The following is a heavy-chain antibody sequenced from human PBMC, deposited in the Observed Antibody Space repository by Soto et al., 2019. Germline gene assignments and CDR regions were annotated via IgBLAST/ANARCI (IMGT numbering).Heavy chain of an antibody. CDR1: GFAFSVYS. D-gene: IGHD5-12*01. CDR2: ISGNGAST. CDR3: ARLGGYSGYDPFDY. V-gene: IGHV3-23*01. J-gene: IGHJ4*02. Sequence: EVQLLESGGGLVQPGGSLRLSCVASGFAFSVYSMGWVRQAPGKGLEWVSVISGNGASTYYPESVKGRFTISRDVSKNTLFVQMNSLGAEDTAVYYCARLGGYSGYDPFDYWGQGTLVTVSS.